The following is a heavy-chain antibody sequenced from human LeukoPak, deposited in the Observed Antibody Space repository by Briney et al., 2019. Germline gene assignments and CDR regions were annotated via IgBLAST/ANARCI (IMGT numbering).Heavy chain of an antibody. V-gene: IGHV2-5*02. CDR3: XXKGIFXXXXI. D-gene: IGHD6-13*01. CDR1: GFSLSTSGVG. Sequence: SGPTLVNPTQTLTLTCTFSGFSLSTSGVGVGWIRQPPGKALEWLALIYWDDDKRYSPSLKSRLTITKDTSKNQVVLKMTNMDXXDTXTXYCXXKGIFXXXXIWGXXXXVTX. CDR2: IYWDDDK. J-gene: IGHJ3*02.